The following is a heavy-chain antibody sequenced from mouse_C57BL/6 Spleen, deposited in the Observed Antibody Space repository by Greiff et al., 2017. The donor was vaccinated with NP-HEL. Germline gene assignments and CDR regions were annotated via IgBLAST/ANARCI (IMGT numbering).Heavy chain of an antibody. CDR2: ISSGSSTI. J-gene: IGHJ4*01. CDR1: GFTFSDYG. CDR3: ARSRYYYAMDY. V-gene: IGHV5-17*01. Sequence: EVQLVESGGGLVKPGGSLKLSCAASGFTFSDYGMHWVRQAPEKGLEWVAYISSGSSTIYYADTVKGRFTISRDNAKNTLFLQMTSLRSEDTAMYYCARSRYYYAMDYWGQGTSVTVSS.